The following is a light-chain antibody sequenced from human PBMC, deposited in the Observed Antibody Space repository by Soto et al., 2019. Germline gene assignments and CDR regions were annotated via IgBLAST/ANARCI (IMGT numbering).Light chain of an antibody. CDR3: QEYKTGPGYN. J-gene: IGKJ2*01. CDR1: QSFCRW. V-gene: IGKV1-5*03. CDR2: KTS. Sequence: DIQMTQSPSTLSASVGDRVTITCRARQSFCRWLAWYQQKPGKAPELVIYKTSTLEGGVPSRFSGRVSGTEFTLTISSLQPDDFATYYCQEYKTGPGYNFGQGTRLEIK.